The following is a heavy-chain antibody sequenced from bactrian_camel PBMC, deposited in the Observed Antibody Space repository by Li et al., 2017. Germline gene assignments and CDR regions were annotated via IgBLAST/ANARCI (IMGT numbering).Heavy chain of an antibody. J-gene: IGHJ4*01. V-gene: IGHV3S6*01. CDR1: QFTARSIC. Sequence: HVQLVESGGGSAQVGGSLTLSCVGSQFTARSICMGWFRQVPGKEREGVAAIYRHGDFTYYADAVKCRFTISHDNAKNSVDLQMNSLKPDDTAVYYCAATGQMLSVAGCRTQGTQVTVS. CDR2: IYRHGDFT. D-gene: IGHD1*01.